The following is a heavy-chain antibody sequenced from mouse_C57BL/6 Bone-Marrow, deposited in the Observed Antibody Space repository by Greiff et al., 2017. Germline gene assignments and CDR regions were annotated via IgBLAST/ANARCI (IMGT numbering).Heavy chain of an antibody. Sequence: EVHLVESGGDLVKPGGSLKLSCAASGFTFSSYGMSWVRQTPDKRLEWVATISSGGSYTYYPDSVKGRFTISRDNAKNTLYLQMSSLKSEDTAMYYCARRRGFWFAYWGQGTLVTVSA. V-gene: IGHV5-6*01. CDR2: ISSGGSYT. CDR3: ARRRGFWFAY. CDR1: GFTFSSYG. J-gene: IGHJ3*01.